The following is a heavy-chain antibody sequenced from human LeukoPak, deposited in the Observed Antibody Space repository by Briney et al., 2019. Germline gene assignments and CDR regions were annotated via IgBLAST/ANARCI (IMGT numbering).Heavy chain of an antibody. Sequence: PGGSLRLSCAASGFTFSSYGMHWVRQAPGKGLEWVAVISYDGSNKYYADSVKGRFTISRDNSKNTLYLQMNSLKTEDTAVYYCTTGYGDYVDYYYYMDVWGKGTTVTVSS. J-gene: IGHJ6*03. CDR2: ISYDGSNK. CDR1: GFTFSSYG. V-gene: IGHV3-30*03. CDR3: TTGYGDYVDYYYYMDV. D-gene: IGHD4-17*01.